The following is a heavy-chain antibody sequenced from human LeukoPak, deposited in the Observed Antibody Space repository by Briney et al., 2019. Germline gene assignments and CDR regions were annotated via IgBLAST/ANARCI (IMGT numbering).Heavy chain of an antibody. CDR1: ETAFSSYA. D-gene: IGHD2/OR15-2a*01. J-gene: IGHJ5*02. V-gene: IGHV1-69*04. CDR3: ARAYCYKYYWFDP. CDR2: IIPVLGIA. Sequence: SGKSSGKALETAFSSYAISGVRQGPGQGFEWMGRIIPVLGIANSAQKFRGRVTITADNSTSTAYIGLTSLRSGAPAVNSWARAYCYKYYWFDPWGEGTVVSVS.